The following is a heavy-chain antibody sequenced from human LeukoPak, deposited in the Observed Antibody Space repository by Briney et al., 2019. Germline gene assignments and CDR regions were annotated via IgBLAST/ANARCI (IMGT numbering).Heavy chain of an antibody. CDR3: ARVIVVVPAAYYFDY. J-gene: IGHJ4*02. CDR2: ISAYNGNT. Sequence: ASAKVSCKASGYTFTSYGISWVRQAPGQGLEWMGWISAYNGNTNYAQKLQGRVTMTTDTSTSTAYMELRSLRSDDTAVYYCARVIVVVPAAYYFDYWGQGTLVTVSS. D-gene: IGHD2-2*01. CDR1: GYTFTSYG. V-gene: IGHV1-18*01.